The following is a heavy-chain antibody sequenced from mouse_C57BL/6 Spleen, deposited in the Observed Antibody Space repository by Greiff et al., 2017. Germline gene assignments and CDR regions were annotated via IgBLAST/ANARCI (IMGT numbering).Heavy chain of an antibody. CDR2: IDPNSGGT. J-gene: IGHJ4*01. CDR3: ARRYGSSHYAMDY. V-gene: IGHV1-72*01. D-gene: IGHD1-1*01. CDR1: GYTFTSYW. Sequence: VQLHQPGAELVKPGASVKLSCKASGYTFTSYWLHWVKQRPGRGLEWIGRIDPNSGGTKYNEKFKSKATLTVDKPSGTAYVQLSSLTSEDSAVYYCARRYGSSHYAMDYWGQGTSVTVSS.